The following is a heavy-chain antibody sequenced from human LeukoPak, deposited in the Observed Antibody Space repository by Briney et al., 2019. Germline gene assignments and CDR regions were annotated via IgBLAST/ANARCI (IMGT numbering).Heavy chain of an antibody. Sequence: ASVKVSCKASGYTFTGYYMHWVRQAPGQGLEWMGRINPNSGGTNYAQKFQGRVTMTRDTSISTAYTELSRLRSDDTAVYYCARDVEAAGYFDYWGQGTLVTVSS. CDR1: GYTFTGYY. CDR3: ARDVEAAGYFDY. D-gene: IGHD6-13*01. V-gene: IGHV1-2*06. CDR2: INPNSGGT. J-gene: IGHJ4*02.